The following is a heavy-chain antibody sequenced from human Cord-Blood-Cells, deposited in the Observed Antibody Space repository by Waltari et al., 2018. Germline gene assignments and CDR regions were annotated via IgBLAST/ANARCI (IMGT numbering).Heavy chain of an antibody. CDR3: AKAMGGGFDY. D-gene: IGHD2-8*01. Sequence: QVQLVESGGGVVQPGGSLRLSCAASGFAFSSYGTQWVRQAPGKGLEWVAFIRYDGSNKYYADSVKGRFTISRDNSKNTLYLQMNSLRAEDTAVYYCAKAMGGGFDYWGQGTLVTVSS. J-gene: IGHJ4*02. CDR1: GFAFSSYG. CDR2: IRYDGSNK. V-gene: IGHV3-30*02.